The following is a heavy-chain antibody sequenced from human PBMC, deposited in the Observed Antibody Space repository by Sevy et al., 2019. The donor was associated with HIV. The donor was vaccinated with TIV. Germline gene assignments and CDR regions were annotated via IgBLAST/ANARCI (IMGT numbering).Heavy chain of an antibody. CDR1: GFTFSNAW. CDR3: TTVRIPCY. Sequence: GESLKISCAASGFTFSNAWMSWVRQAPGKALEWVGRIKSKTDVGTTDYAAPVKGRFTISRDDSKNTLYLQMNSLKTEDTAVYYCTTVRIPCYWGQGTLVTVSS. V-gene: IGHV3-15*01. D-gene: IGHD2-2*02. CDR2: IKSKTDVGTT. J-gene: IGHJ4*02.